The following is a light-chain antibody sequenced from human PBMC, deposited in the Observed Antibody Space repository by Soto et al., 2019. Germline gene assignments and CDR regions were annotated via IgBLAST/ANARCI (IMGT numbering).Light chain of an antibody. CDR1: SSDVGGYNY. CDR2: DVS. Sequence: QSGLTQPASVSGSPGQSITISCTGTSSDVGGYNYVSWYQQHPGKAPKLMIYDVSNRPSGVSTRFSGSKSGNTASLTISGLQAEDEADYYCSSYTSSSTNVFGTGTKVTVL. CDR3: SSYTSSSTNV. J-gene: IGLJ1*01. V-gene: IGLV2-14*01.